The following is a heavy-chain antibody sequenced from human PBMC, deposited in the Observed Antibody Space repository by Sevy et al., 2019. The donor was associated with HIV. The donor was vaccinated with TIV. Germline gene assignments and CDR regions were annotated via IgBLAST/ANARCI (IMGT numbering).Heavy chain of an antibody. CDR2: INGDGCST. Sequence: GGSLRLSCAASGFTFSSYWMHWVRQAPGKGLMWVSRINGDGCSTSYADSVKGRFTISRDNAKNTLYLQMNSLRAEDTAVYYCARWRAVAGSPHAFDIWGQGTMVTVSS. V-gene: IGHV3-74*01. J-gene: IGHJ3*02. D-gene: IGHD6-19*01. CDR1: GFTFSSYW. CDR3: ARWRAVAGSPHAFDI.